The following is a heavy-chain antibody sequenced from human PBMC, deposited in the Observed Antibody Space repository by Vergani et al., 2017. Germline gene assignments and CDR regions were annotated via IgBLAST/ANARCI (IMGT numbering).Heavy chain of an antibody. CDR1: GYTFTSYD. CDR2: MNPNSGNT. D-gene: IGHD5-24*01. V-gene: IGHV1-8*01. J-gene: IGHJ4*02. Sequence: QVQLVQSGAEVKKPGASVKVSCKASGYTFTSYDINWVRQATGQGLEWMGWMNPNSGNTGYAQKFQGRVTMTRNTSISTAYMELSSLRSEDTAVYYCARSPSVEMATIIPYWGQGTLVTVSS. CDR3: ARSPSVEMATIIPY.